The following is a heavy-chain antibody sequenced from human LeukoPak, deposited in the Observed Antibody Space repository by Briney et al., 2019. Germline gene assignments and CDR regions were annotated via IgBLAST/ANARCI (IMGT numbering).Heavy chain of an antibody. V-gene: IGHV3-23*01. Sequence: GGSLRLSCAASGFTFSSYAMSWVRQPPDKGLEWVSAISGSATSTYYADSVKGRFTISRDNSKNTLYLQMNSLRAEDTAVYYCAKRGYCSGGSCQFYYYYGMDVWGQGTTVTVSS. D-gene: IGHD2-15*01. CDR1: GFTFSSYA. CDR3: AKRGYCSGGSCQFYYYYGMDV. J-gene: IGHJ6*02. CDR2: ISGSATST.